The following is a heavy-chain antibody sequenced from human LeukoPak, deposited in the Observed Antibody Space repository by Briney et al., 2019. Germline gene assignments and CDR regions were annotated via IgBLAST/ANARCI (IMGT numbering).Heavy chain of an antibody. V-gene: IGHV1-69*06. CDR2: IIPIFGTA. CDR1: GGTFSSYA. CDR3: ARGVQMATIYYFDY. D-gene: IGHD5-24*01. J-gene: IGHJ4*02. Sequence: GASVKVSCKASGGTFSSYAISWVRQAPGQGLEWMGGIIPIFGTANYAQKFQGRVTITADKSTSIAYMELSSLRSEDTAVYYCARGVQMATIYYFDYWGQGTLVTVSS.